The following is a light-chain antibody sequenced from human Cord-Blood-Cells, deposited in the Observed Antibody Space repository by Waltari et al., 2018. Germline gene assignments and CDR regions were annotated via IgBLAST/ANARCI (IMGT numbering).Light chain of an antibody. CDR2: GAS. J-gene: IGKJ2*01. CDR3: QQYGSSPYT. CDR1: QSVSSSY. Sequence: EIVLTQSPGTLSLSQGERATLSCRASQSVSSSYLAWYQQKPGQAPRLLIYGASSRATDIPDRFSGSGSGTDFTLTISRLEPEDFAVYYCQQYGSSPYTFGQGTKLEIK. V-gene: IGKV3-20*01.